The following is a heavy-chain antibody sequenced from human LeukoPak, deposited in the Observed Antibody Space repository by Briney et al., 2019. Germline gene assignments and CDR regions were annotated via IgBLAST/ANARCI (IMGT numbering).Heavy chain of an antibody. D-gene: IGHD3-3*01. J-gene: IGHJ6*03. CDR1: GFTFSSYA. V-gene: IGHV3-30-3*01. CDR3: AKRRFLEWLSDYYYYMDV. Sequence: GGSLRLSCAASGFTFSSYAMHWVRQAPGKGLEWVAVISYDGSNKYYADSVKGRFTISRDNSKNTLYLQMNSLRAEDTAVYYCAKRRFLEWLSDYYYYMDVWGKGTTVTVSS. CDR2: ISYDGSNK.